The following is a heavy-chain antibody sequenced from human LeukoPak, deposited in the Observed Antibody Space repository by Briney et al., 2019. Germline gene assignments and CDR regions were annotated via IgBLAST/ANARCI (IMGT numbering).Heavy chain of an antibody. D-gene: IGHD3-10*01. CDR1: GGSISPYY. CDR3: ARTRQGLLWFGEGYYYYMDV. J-gene: IGHJ6*03. CDR2: IDWDDDK. Sequence: QTLSLTCTVSGGSISPYYWSWIRQPPGKALEWLARIDWDDDKYYSTSLKTRLTISKDTSKNQVVLTMTNMDPVDTATYYCARTRQGLLWFGEGYYYYMDVWGKGTTVTVSS. V-gene: IGHV2-70*11.